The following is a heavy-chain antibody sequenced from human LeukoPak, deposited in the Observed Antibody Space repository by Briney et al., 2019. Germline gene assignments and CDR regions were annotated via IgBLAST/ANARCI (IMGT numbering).Heavy chain of an antibody. CDR3: ARGRGSGYYFDY. Sequence: PGESLKISCKGYGYSFTNYWIAWVRQMPGKGLEWMGIIYPGDSDTKYSPSFEGQVTISADKSISTAYLQWSTLKASDTAMYYCARGRGSGYYFDYWGQGTLVTVSS. CDR2: IYPGDSDT. J-gene: IGHJ4*02. V-gene: IGHV5-51*01. D-gene: IGHD3-22*01. CDR1: GYSFTNYW.